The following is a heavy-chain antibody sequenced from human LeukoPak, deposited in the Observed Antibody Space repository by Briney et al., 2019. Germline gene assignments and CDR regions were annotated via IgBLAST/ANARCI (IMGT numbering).Heavy chain of an antibody. CDR3: ARASDSSGYYSDY. D-gene: IGHD3-22*01. Sequence: PSETLSLTCTVSGGSISSHYWSWIRQPAGEGLEWIGRIYTSGSTNYNPSLKSRVTMSVDTSKNQFSLKLSSVTAADTAVYYCARASDSSGYYSDYWGQGTLVTVSS. J-gene: IGHJ4*02. CDR2: IYTSGST. CDR1: GGSISSHY. V-gene: IGHV4-4*07.